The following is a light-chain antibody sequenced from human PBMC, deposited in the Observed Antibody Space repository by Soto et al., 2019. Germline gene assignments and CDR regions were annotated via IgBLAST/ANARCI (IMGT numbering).Light chain of an antibody. CDR2: EVS. CDR1: SSDVGGYNY. Sequence: SALTQPPSASGSPGQSVTISCTGTSSDVGGYNYVSWYQQHPGKAPKLMIYEVSKRPSGVPDRFSGFKSGNTASLTVSGLQAEDEADYYCSSYAGSNNFVFGTGTKVTVL. CDR3: SSYAGSNNFV. J-gene: IGLJ1*01. V-gene: IGLV2-8*01.